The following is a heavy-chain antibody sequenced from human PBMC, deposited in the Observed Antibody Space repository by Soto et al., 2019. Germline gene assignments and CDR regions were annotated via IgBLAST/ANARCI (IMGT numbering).Heavy chain of an antibody. J-gene: IGHJ5*02. V-gene: IGHV4-39*01. D-gene: IGHD6-13*01. CDR2: IYYSGST. CDR3: ARINQDSSSWYVRYWFDP. Sequence: QLQLQESGPGLVKPSESLSVTCTVSGGSISSSSYYWGWIRQPPGKGLEWIGSIYYSGSTYYNPSLKSRVTISVDTSKNQFSLKLSSVTAADTAVYYCARINQDSSSWYVRYWFDPWGQGTLVTVSS. CDR1: GGSISSSSYY.